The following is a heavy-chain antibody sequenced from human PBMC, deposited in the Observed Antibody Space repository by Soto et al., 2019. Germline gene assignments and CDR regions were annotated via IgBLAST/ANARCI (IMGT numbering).Heavy chain of an antibody. Sequence: SETLSLTCTVSGGSISSYYWSWIRQPAGKGLEWIGRIYTSGSTNYNPSLKSRVTMSVDTSKNQFSLKLSSVTAADTAVYYCAGDTPHYYDSSGYGYYGMDVWGQGTTVTVSS. CDR1: GGSISSYY. CDR2: IYTSGST. CDR3: AGDTPHYYDSSGYGYYGMDV. J-gene: IGHJ6*02. D-gene: IGHD3-22*01. V-gene: IGHV4-4*07.